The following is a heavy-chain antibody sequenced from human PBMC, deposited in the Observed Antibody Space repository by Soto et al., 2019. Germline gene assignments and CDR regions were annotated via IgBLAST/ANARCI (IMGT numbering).Heavy chain of an antibody. J-gene: IGHJ6*02. Sequence: PSETLSLTCTVSGGSISSGGYYWSWIRHHPGKGLEWIGYIYYSGSTYYNPSLKSRVTIAVDTSKNQFSLKLSSVTAADTAVYYCARDYGDYTSPGGYYYGMDVWAQGTTVTVSS. V-gene: IGHV4-31*03. CDR3: ARDYGDYTSPGGYYYGMDV. CDR2: IYYSGST. D-gene: IGHD4-17*01. CDR1: GGSISSGGYY.